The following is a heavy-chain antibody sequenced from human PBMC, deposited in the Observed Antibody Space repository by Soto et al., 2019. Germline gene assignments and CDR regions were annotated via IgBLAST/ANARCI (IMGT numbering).Heavy chain of an antibody. V-gene: IGHV4-31*03. Sequence: QVQLQESGPGLVKPSQTLSLTCTVSGGSISSGGYYWSWIRQHPGKGLEWIGYIYYSGSTYYNPSLKSRVTISVDTSKNQFSLKLSSVTAADTAVYYCARQRKNSSGYSEPFDYWGQGTLVTVSS. CDR2: IYYSGST. J-gene: IGHJ4*02. CDR3: ARQRKNSSGYSEPFDY. CDR1: GGSISSGGYY. D-gene: IGHD3-22*01.